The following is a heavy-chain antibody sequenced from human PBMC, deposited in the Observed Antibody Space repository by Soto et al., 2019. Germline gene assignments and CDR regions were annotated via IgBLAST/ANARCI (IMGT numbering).Heavy chain of an antibody. V-gene: IGHV4-30-2*01. CDR1: GGSISSGGYF. D-gene: IGHD3-10*01. CDR2: IYHSGST. J-gene: IGHJ5*02. Sequence: QLQLQESGSGLVKPSQTLSLTCVVSGGSISSGGYFWSWIRQPPGKGLEWIGYIYHSGSTYYNPSLKSRVTISIDRAKNQFSLKLSSVTAADTAVYYCARGLGPWGQGTLVTVSS. CDR3: ARGLGP.